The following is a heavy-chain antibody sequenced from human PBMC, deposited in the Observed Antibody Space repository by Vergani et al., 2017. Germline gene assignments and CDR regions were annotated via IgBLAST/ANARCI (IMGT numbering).Heavy chain of an antibody. D-gene: IGHD6-13*01. Sequence: QITLRGSGPTLVKPTQTLTLTCTFSGFPLSTSGWAVGWIRQPPGKALEWFALIYWDDNKRYSPFLKSRLTITKDTPKNQMVLTLTNMDPVDTATYYCGHIPRGDAAAGRYYFDYWGEGTLGTVSS. V-gene: IGHV2-5*02. CDR2: IYWDDNK. CDR1: GFPLSTSGWA. J-gene: IGHJ4*02. CDR3: GHIPRGDAAAGRYYFDY.